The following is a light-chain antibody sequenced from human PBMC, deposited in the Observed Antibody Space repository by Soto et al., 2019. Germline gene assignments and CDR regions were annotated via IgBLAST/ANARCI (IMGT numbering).Light chain of an antibody. CDR2: KAS. V-gene: IGKV1-5*03. Sequence: DIQMTQSPSTLSASVGDRVTITCRASQSISSWFAWYQQKPGKAPKLLIYKASSLESGVPSRFSGSGFGTEFTLTIIILQPDDFATYYCQQYNSYSRTFGQGTKVDIK. CDR3: QQYNSYSRT. J-gene: IGKJ1*01. CDR1: QSISSW.